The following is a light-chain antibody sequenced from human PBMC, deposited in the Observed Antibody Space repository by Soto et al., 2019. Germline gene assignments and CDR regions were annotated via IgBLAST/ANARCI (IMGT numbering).Light chain of an antibody. CDR1: SGSVSTTYY. V-gene: IGLV8-61*01. Sequence: QAVVTQEPSFSVSPGGTVTLTCGLTSGSVSTTYYPSWYQQTPGQAPRTLIYSTNIRSSGVPDRFSGPILGNKAALTITGAQADDESDYHCMLYMGGGLVVFGGGTKVTVL. J-gene: IGLJ2*01. CDR2: STN. CDR3: MLYMGGGLVV.